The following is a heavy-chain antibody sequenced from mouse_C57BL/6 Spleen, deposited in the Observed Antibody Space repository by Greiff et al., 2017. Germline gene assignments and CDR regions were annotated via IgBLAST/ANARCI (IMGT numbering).Heavy chain of an antibody. J-gene: IGHJ2*01. V-gene: IGHV1-61*01. CDR3: ARGQLFPDY. CDR2: IYPSDSET. D-gene: IGHD4-1*02. CDR1: GYTFTSYW. Sequence: VQLQQPGAELVRPGSSVKLSCKASGYTFTSYWMDWVKQRPGQGLEWIGNIYPSDSETHYNQKFKDKATLTVDKSSSTAYMQLSSLTSEDSAVYYCARGQLFPDYWGQGTTLTVSS.